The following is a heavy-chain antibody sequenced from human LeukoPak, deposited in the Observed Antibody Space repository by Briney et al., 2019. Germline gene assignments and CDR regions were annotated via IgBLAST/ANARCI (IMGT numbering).Heavy chain of an antibody. CDR2: INHSGST. J-gene: IGHJ4*02. Sequence: SGTLSLTCAVYGGSFSGYYWSWIRQPPGKGLEWIGEINHSGSTNYNPSLKSRVTISVDTSKNQFSLKLSSVTAADTAVYYCARGPNSWSGYLGYFDYWGQGTLVTVSS. V-gene: IGHV4-34*01. D-gene: IGHD3-3*01. CDR3: ARGPNSWSGYLGYFDY. CDR1: GGSFSGYY.